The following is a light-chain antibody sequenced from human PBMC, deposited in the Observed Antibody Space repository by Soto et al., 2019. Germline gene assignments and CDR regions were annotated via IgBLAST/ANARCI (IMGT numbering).Light chain of an antibody. V-gene: IGLV3-21*02. CDR1: NIGGKS. Sequence: SYALTQTSSVSVAPGRTARISCGGNNIGGKSVHWYQQKPGQAPVVVVYDDSDRPPGIPERFSGSNSGNTATLTISRVEAGDEADYHCQVWDDNSDHHVFGTGTKVTVL. CDR2: DDS. CDR3: QVWDDNSDHHV. J-gene: IGLJ1*01.